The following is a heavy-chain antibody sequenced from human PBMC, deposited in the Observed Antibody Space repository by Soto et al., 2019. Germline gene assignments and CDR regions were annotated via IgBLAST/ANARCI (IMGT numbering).Heavy chain of an antibody. CDR1: GFTFSGSA. CDR2: IRSKANSYAT. Sequence: EVQLVESGGGLVQPGGSLKLSCAASGFTFSGSAMHWVRQASGKGLEWVGRIRSKANSYATAYAASVKGRFTISRDDSKNTAYLQMTSLKTEDTAVYYCTRVGVDTAMVRGDYWGQGTLVTVSS. V-gene: IGHV3-73*02. J-gene: IGHJ4*02. D-gene: IGHD5-18*01. CDR3: TRVGVDTAMVRGDY.